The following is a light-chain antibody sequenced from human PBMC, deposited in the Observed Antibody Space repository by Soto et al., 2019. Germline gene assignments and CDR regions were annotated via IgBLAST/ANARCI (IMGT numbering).Light chain of an antibody. CDR1: QSVSSIF. V-gene: IGKV3-20*01. J-gene: IGKJ1*01. CDR3: QRYGSSPPT. CDR2: GAS. Sequence: LPQSPGALSFFLGDRATLSCRASQSVSSIFLAWYQQKPGQAPRLLTYGASTRATGIPDRFSGNGSGTDFNLTISIQEAEVLTVYCCQRYGSSPPTFGQGTKVDIK.